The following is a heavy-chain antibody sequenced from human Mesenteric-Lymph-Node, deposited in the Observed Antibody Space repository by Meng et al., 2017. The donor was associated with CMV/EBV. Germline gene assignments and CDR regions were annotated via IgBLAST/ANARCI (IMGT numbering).Heavy chain of an antibody. CDR1: GGSISTYY. D-gene: IGHD2-21*01. CDR3: ARDLAYCGGDCYSV. V-gene: IGHV4-59*01. CDR2: IYYSGSA. Sequence: SETLSLTCTVSGGSISTYYWNWIRQSPGKGLEWIGNIYYSGSASYNPSLRSRVTMSVDTSKNQFSLELRSVTAADTAPYYCARDLAYCGGDCYSVWGQGTLVTVSS. J-gene: IGHJ4*02.